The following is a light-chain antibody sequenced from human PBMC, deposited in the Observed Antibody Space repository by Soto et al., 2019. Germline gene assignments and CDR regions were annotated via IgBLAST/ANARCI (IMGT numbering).Light chain of an antibody. J-gene: IGKJ1*01. CDR2: DDS. CDR1: QEIGTW. V-gene: IGKV1-5*01. CDR3: QQYSGYSRT. Sequence: DIQVTQSPSTLSASVGYRFTITCRASQEIGTWLSWYQQKPGKAPKLLIYDDSNLEGGVPSRFSGSGSGTDFTLTISSLEPDDFSTFYCQQYSGYSRTFGQGTRVDIK.